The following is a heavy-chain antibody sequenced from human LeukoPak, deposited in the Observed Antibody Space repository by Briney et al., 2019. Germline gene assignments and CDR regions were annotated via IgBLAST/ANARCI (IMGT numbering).Heavy chain of an antibody. D-gene: IGHD5-24*01. CDR1: GFTVNIYW. CDR2: INSDGTTT. V-gene: IGHV3-74*01. CDR3: ARSYNYRFDY. Sequence: GGSLRLSCEVSGFTVNIYWMHWVRQGPGKGLVWVSHINSDGTTTSYADSVKGRFTISRDNAKNTLYLEMNNLRAEDTAVYYCARSYNYRFDYWGQGTLVIVSS. J-gene: IGHJ4*02.